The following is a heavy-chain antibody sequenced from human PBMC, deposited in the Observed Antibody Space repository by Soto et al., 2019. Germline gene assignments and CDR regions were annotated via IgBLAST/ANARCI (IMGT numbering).Heavy chain of an antibody. CDR3: AHSFICTNGVCYRDPNWFDP. Sequence: QITLKESGPTLVKPTQTLTLTCTFSGFSLSTSGVGVGWIRQPPGKALEWLALIYWNDDKRYSPSLKSRLTITNDPSKNQVVLTMTNMDPVDTATYYCAHSFICTNGVCYRDPNWFDPWGQGTLVTVSS. J-gene: IGHJ5*02. CDR1: GFSLSTSGVG. CDR2: IYWNDDK. V-gene: IGHV2-5*01. D-gene: IGHD2-8*01.